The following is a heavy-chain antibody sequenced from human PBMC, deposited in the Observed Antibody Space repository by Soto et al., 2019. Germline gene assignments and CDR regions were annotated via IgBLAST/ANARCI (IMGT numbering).Heavy chain of an antibody. J-gene: IGHJ4*02. CDR2: ISGSSSDT. D-gene: IGHD3-3*01. CDR1: GFTFSDYY. CDR3: ATGPRRLSD. V-gene: IGHV3-11*05. Sequence: QVQLVESGGGLVKPGGSLRLSCAASGFTFSDYYMSWIRQAPGKGLESLSYISGSSSDTKYADSVRGRFTISRDNAKNSLYLQMNRLRAEDTAVYYCATGPRRLSDWGQGTPVIVSS.